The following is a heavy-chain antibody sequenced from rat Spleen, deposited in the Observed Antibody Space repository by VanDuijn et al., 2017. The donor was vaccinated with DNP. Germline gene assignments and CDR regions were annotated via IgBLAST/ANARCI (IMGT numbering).Heavy chain of an antibody. Sequence: EVQLVESDGGLVQPGRSLKLSCEVSRITFSDHNMAWVRQAPTKGLEWVATISYDGSSTWYRDSVKGRFTISRDNAKSTLYLQVNSLRSEDTATYYCTSNPHIRTAAPFDYWGQGVMVTVSS. V-gene: IGHV5-29*01. J-gene: IGHJ2*01. CDR3: TSNPHIRTAAPFDY. CDR2: ISYDGSST. CDR1: RITFSDHN. D-gene: IGHD3-8*01.